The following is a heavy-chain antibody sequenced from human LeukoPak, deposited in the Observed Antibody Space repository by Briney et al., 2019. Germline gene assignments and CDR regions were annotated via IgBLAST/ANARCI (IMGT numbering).Heavy chain of an antibody. CDR2: ISGSGGST. J-gene: IGHJ4*02. Sequence: GGSLRLSCAASGFTFSSYATSWVRQAPGKGLEWVSAISGSGGSTYYADSVKGRFTISRDNSKNTLYLQMNSQRAEDTAVYYCAKEVWRRTVTTPLDYWGQGTLVTVSS. V-gene: IGHV3-23*01. CDR1: GFTFSSYA. CDR3: AKEVWRRTVTTPLDY. D-gene: IGHD4-17*01.